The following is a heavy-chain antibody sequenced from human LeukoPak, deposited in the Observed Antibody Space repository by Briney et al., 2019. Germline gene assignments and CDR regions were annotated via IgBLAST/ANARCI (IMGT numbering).Heavy chain of an antibody. D-gene: IGHD6-6*01. CDR1: GGSISSYY. V-gene: IGHV4-59*01. Sequence: SSETLSLTCTVSGGSISSYYWSWIRQPPGKGLEWIGYIYYSGSTNYNPSLKSRVTISVDTSKNQFSLKLSSVTAADTAVYYCSRIAARRGRDYWGQGTLVTVSS. CDR3: SRIAARRGRDY. J-gene: IGHJ4*02. CDR2: IYYSGST.